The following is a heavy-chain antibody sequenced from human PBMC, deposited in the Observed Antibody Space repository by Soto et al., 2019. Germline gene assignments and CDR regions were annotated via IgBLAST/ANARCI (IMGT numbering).Heavy chain of an antibody. CDR3: ARVSTTLTTIDY. D-gene: IGHD5-12*01. J-gene: IGHJ4*02. Sequence: ASVKVSGKASGYTFTSYAMHWVRQAPGQRLEWMGWINAGNGNTKYSQKFQGRVTITRDTSASTAYMELSSLRSEDTAVYYCARVSTTLTTIDYWGQGTLVTVSS. V-gene: IGHV1-3*01. CDR2: INAGNGNT. CDR1: GYTFTSYA.